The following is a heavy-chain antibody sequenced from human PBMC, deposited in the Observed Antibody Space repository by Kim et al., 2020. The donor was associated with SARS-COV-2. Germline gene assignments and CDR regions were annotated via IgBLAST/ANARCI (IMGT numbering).Heavy chain of an antibody. CDR2: GSVT. V-gene: IGHV3-74*01. D-gene: IGHD3-10*01. CDR3: ARDVSGADDY. J-gene: IGHJ4*02. Sequence: GSVTNYADSVKGRFTISRVNAENTLYLQMNSLTADDTAMYFCARDVSGADDYWGQGTLVTVSS.